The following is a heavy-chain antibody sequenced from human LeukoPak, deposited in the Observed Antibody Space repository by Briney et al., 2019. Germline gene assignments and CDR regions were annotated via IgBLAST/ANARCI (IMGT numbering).Heavy chain of an antibody. V-gene: IGHV3-9*03. CDR2: ISWNSGSI. J-gene: IGHJ4*02. D-gene: IGHD6-13*01. Sequence: GRSLRLSCAASGFTCDDYAMHWVRQAPGKGLEWVSGISWNSGSIGYADSVKGRFTISRDNAKNSLYLQMNSLRAEDMALYYCAKGVGGSWQTEAGGDYWGQGTLVTVSS. CDR1: GFTCDDYA. CDR3: AKGVGGSWQTEAGGDY.